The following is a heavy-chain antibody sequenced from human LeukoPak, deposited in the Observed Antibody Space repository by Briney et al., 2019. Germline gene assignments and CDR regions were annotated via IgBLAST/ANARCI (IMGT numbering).Heavy chain of an antibody. CDR3: AKDRGDGVGAFDI. Sequence: PGGSLRLSCAASGFTFSSYGMQWVRQAPGKGLEWVSAISGSGGSTYYADSVKGRFTISRDNSKNTLYLQMNSLRAEDTAVYYCAKDRGDGVGAFDIWGQGTMVTVSS. CDR1: GFTFSSYG. V-gene: IGHV3-23*01. D-gene: IGHD4-17*01. CDR2: ISGSGGST. J-gene: IGHJ3*02.